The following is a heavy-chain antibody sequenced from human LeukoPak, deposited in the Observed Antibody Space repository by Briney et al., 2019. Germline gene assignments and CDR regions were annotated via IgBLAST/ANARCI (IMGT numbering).Heavy chain of an antibody. CDR3: ARAGEGYYDSSGYYGLNWFDP. J-gene: IGHJ5*02. CDR2: IYYSGST. V-gene: IGHV4-59*01. Sequence: RPSETLSLTCTVSGGSISSYYWSWIRQPPGKGLEWIGYIYYSGSTNYNPSLKSRVTISVDTSKNQFSLKLSSVTAADTAVYYCARAGEGYYDSSGYYGLNWFDPWGQGTLVTVSS. D-gene: IGHD3-22*01. CDR1: GGSISSYY.